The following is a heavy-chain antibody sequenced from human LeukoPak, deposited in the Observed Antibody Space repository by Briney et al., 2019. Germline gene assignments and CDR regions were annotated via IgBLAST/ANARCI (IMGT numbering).Heavy chain of an antibody. CDR3: AKDRSRGIADY. Sequence: GGSLRLSCAASGFTFYDYAMHWVRHAPGKGLEWVSGISWNSGSIGYADSVKGRFTISRDNAKNSLYLQMNSLRAEDTALYYCAKDRSRGIADYWGQGTLVTVSS. CDR1: GFTFYDYA. D-gene: IGHD6-13*01. CDR2: ISWNSGSI. V-gene: IGHV3-9*01. J-gene: IGHJ4*02.